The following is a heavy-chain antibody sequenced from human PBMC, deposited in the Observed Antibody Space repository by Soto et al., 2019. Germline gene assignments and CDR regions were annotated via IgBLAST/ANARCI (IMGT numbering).Heavy chain of an antibody. CDR3: VRESAASGPNWFDT. Sequence: PSATLSLTCTVSGSSISSGGYYWSWSRQHPGKGLEWIAYIYYSGSTYYKPSLRSRVTISVDRSENQFSLKLSSVTAADTAVYYCVRESAASGPNWFDTWGPGHLVTVSS. D-gene: IGHD6-13*01. CDR2: IYYSGST. J-gene: IGHJ5*02. CDR1: GSSISSGGYY. V-gene: IGHV4-30-2*01.